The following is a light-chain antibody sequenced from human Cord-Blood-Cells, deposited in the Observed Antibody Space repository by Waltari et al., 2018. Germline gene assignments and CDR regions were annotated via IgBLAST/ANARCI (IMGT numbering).Light chain of an antibody. V-gene: IGKV1D-43*01. CDR2: YAS. CDR3: QQYYSTPLI. Sequence: AIRMTQSPSSLSASVGDRVTITCWASQGISSYLAWYQQKPAKAPKLFIYYASSLQSGVHSRFSGSGSGTNYTLTTSSLQPEDFATYYFQQYYSTPLIFGLGTKVEIK. CDR1: QGISSY. J-gene: IGKJ4*01.